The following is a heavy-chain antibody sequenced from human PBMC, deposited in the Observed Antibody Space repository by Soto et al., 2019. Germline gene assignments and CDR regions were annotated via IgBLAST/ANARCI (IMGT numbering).Heavy chain of an antibody. CDR2: VIPIFGTP. D-gene: IGHD2-15*01. J-gene: IGHJ6*02. V-gene: IGHV1-69*13. CDR3: ARSQGGSSSLDIYYYYYYGMDV. Sequence: ASVKVSCKAPGGTFSTYAISWVRQAPGQGLERMGGVIPIFGTPKYAQKFQGRVTITADESTSTGYMELRSLRSEDTAVYYCARSQGGSSSLDIYYYYYYGMDVWGQGTTVTVSS. CDR1: GGTFSTYA.